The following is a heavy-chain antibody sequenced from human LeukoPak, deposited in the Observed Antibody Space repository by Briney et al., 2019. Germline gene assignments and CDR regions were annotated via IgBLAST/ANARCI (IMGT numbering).Heavy chain of an antibody. CDR2: IIPILGIA. J-gene: IGHJ6*02. V-gene: IGHV1-69*10. CDR3: AREGYSYGTAYYYGMDV. CDR1: GGTFSSYA. D-gene: IGHD5-18*01. Sequence: ASVKVSCKASGGTFSSYAISWVRQAPGQGLEWMGGIIPILGIANYAQKFQGRVTITADKSTSTAYMELSSLRSEDTAVYYCAREGYSYGTAYYYGMDVWGQGTTVTVSS.